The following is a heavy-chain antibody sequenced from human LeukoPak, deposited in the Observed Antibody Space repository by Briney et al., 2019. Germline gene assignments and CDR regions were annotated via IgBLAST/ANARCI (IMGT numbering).Heavy chain of an antibody. CDR1: GGSISSYY. Sequence: SETLSLTCTVSGGSISSYYWSWIRQPPGKGLEWIGYIYYSGSTNYNPSLKSRVTTSVDTSKNQFSLKLSSVTAADTAVYYCARGLYYYDSSGYYDYWGQGTLVTVSS. V-gene: IGHV4-59*01. CDR3: ARGLYYYDSSGYYDY. CDR2: IYYSGST. D-gene: IGHD3-22*01. J-gene: IGHJ4*02.